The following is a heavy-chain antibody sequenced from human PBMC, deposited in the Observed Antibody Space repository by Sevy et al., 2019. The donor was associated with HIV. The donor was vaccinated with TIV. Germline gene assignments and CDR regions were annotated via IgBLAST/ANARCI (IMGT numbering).Heavy chain of an antibody. V-gene: IGHV3-15*01. Sequence: GGSLRLSCAASGFTFSNAWMSWVRQAPGKGLEWVGRIKSKTDGGTTDYAAPVKGRFTISRDDSKTTLYLQMNSLKTEDTAVYYCTTDTYGDYAYLDYWGQGTLVTVSS. J-gene: IGHJ4*02. CDR2: IKSKTDGGTT. D-gene: IGHD4-17*01. CDR1: GFTFSNAW. CDR3: TTDTYGDYAYLDY.